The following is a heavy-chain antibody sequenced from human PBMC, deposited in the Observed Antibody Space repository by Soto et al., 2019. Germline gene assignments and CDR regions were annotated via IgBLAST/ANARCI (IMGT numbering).Heavy chain of an antibody. CDR2: FSLSGTT. V-gene: IGHV4-4*07. CDR3: ARGMTPPGAPAWYYFDS. J-gene: IGHJ4*02. D-gene: IGHD2-8*02. Sequence: SETLSLTCTVSGASITGSSYWSWIRQPAGKGLEWIGRFSLSGTTNYNPSLRSRVTMSADVSKNQFSLRLTSVPAADTALYYCARGMTPPGAPAWYYFDSWGQGTLVTVSS. CDR1: GASITGSSY.